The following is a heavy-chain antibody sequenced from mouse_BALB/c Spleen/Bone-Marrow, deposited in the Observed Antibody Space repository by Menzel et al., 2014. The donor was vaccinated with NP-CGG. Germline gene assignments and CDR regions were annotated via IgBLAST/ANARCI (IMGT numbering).Heavy chain of an antibody. CDR2: FNPNNGGT. J-gene: IGHJ2*01. CDR1: GYSFTDYT. Sequence: EVQLQQSGPELVKPGSSVKMSCKPSGYSFTDYTIHWVKQSHRKSLEWIGDFNPNNGGTDYNQKFQDKATLTVDKSSRTAFMEFRSLTFEDSAVYYCARARWYDYWDQGTTLTVSS. D-gene: IGHD1-1*02. V-gene: IGHV1-22*01. CDR3: ARARWYDY.